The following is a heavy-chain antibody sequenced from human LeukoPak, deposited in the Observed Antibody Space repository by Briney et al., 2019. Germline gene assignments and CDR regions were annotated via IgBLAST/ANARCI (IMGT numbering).Heavy chain of an antibody. CDR2: IYYSGST. CDR1: GGSISSYY. V-gene: IGHV4-59*08. J-gene: IGHJ6*03. CDR3: ARHRYYYRSGSYYGAPYYMDV. D-gene: IGHD3-10*01. Sequence: PSQTLSLTCTVSGGSISSYYWSWIRQPPGKGLEWIGYIYYSGSTNYNPSLKSRVTISVDTSKNRFSLKLSSVTAADTAVYYCARHRYYYRSGSYYGAPYYMDVWGKGTTVTISS.